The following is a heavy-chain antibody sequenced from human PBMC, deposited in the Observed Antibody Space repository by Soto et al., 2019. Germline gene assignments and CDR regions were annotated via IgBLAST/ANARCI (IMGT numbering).Heavy chain of an antibody. Sequence: SETLSLTCTVSGGSISSSSYYWGWIRQPPGKGLERIGSIYYSGSTYYNPSLKSRVTISVDTSKNQFSLKLSSVTAADTAVYYCARHAKNYDYVWGSYRHGYYYYGMDVWGQGTTVTVSS. V-gene: IGHV4-39*01. J-gene: IGHJ6*02. D-gene: IGHD3-16*02. CDR1: GGSISSSSYY. CDR2: IYYSGST. CDR3: ARHAKNYDYVWGSYRHGYYYYGMDV.